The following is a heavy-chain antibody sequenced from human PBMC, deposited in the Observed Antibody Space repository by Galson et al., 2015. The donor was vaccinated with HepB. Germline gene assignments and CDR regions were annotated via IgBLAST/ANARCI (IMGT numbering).Heavy chain of an antibody. Sequence: SVKVSCKASGYTFTSYGISWVRQAPGQGLEWMGWISAYNGNTNYAQKLQGRVTMTTDTSTSTAYMELRSLRSDDTAVYYCARDYYGSGSRSETFDYWGQGTLVTVSS. V-gene: IGHV1-18*04. CDR2: ISAYNGNT. J-gene: IGHJ4*02. D-gene: IGHD3-10*01. CDR3: ARDYYGSGSRSETFDY. CDR1: GYTFTSYG.